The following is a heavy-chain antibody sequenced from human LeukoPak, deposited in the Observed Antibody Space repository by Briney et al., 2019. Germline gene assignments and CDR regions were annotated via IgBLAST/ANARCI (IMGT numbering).Heavy chain of an antibody. CDR2: INSDGSST. J-gene: IGHJ5*02. CDR1: GFTFSSYW. D-gene: IGHD3-10*01. CDR3: ARDPGSWDAYNWFDP. V-gene: IGHV3-74*01. Sequence: AGGSLRLSCAASGFTFSSYWMHWVRQAPGKGLVWVSRINSDGSSTSYADSVKGRFTISRDNAKNTLYLQMNSLRAEDTAVYCCARDPGSWDAYNWFDPWGQGTLVTVSS.